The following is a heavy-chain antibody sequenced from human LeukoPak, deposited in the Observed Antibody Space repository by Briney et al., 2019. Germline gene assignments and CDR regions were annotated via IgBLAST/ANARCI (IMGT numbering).Heavy chain of an antibody. D-gene: IGHD1-26*01. J-gene: IGHJ4*02. Sequence: GGSLRLSCAASEFSVGSNYMTWVRQAPGKGLEWVSLIYSGGSTYYADSVKGRFTISRDNSKNTLYLQMNSLRAEDTAVYYCARFRRGGSYLYYFDYWGQGTLVTVSS. CDR2: IYSGGST. CDR3: ARFRRGGSYLYYFDY. CDR1: EFSVGSNY. V-gene: IGHV3-66*01.